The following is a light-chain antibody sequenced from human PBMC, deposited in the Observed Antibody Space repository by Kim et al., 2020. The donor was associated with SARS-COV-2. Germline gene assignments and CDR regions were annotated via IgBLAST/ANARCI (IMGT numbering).Light chain of an antibody. CDR2: KTS. CDR1: QSITSW. CDR3: QQYNSYSGT. V-gene: IGKV1-5*03. J-gene: IGKJ1*01. Sequence: DIQMTQSPSTLSASVGDTVTITCRASQSITSWLAWYQQKPVKAPNLLIYKTSTLESGVPSRFSGSGSGTEFTLTISSLQPDDFATYYCQQYNSYSGTFGQGTKVDIK.